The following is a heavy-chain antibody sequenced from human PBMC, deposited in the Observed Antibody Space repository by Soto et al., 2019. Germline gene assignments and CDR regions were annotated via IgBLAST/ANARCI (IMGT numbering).Heavy chain of an antibody. CDR1: GGSISSGDYY. Sequence: LSLTCTVSGGSISSGDYYWSWIRQPPGKGLEWIGYIYYSGSTYYNPSLKSRVTISVDTSKNQFSLKLSSVTAADTAVYYCARVRVSSSCGWFDPWGRGTLVTVSS. CDR2: IYYSGST. CDR3: ARVRVSSSCGWFDP. J-gene: IGHJ5*02. D-gene: IGHD6-13*01. V-gene: IGHV4-30-4*01.